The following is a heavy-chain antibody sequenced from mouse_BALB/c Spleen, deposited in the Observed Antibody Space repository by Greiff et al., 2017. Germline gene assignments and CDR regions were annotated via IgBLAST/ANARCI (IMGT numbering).Heavy chain of an antibody. J-gene: IGHJ1*01. V-gene: IGHV5-15*02. Sequence: EVQVVESGGGLVQPGGSRKLSCAASGFTFSDYGMAWVRQAPGKGPEWVAFISNLAYSIYYADTVTGRFTISRENAKNTLYLEMSSLRSEDTAMYYCARRSTTVVDTDWYFDVWGAGTTVTVSS. CDR2: ISNLAYSI. CDR3: ARRSTTVVDTDWYFDV. CDR1: GFTFSDYG. D-gene: IGHD1-1*01.